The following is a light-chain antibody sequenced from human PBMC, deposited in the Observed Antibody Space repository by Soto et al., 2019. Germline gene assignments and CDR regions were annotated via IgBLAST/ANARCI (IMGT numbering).Light chain of an antibody. Sequence: DIQMTQSPSSLSASVGERVTITCQASQDISNKLNWYQRKPRETPKLLIYDASSVETGVPPRFSGSGSGTDFTFTISSLQPEDIGTYYCQQYDNLPFTFGPGTKVDF. J-gene: IGKJ3*01. CDR3: QQYDNLPFT. V-gene: IGKV1-33*01. CDR2: DAS. CDR1: QDISNK.